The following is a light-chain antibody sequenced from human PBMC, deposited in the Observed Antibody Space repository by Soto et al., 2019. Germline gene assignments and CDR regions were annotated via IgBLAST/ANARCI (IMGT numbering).Light chain of an antibody. CDR2: GAS. CDR3: QHYKNYPWT. CDR1: QDVGRY. Sequence: AIRMTQSPSSLSASAGDRVAIACRASQDVGRYLAWYQQKPGQAPKLLIYGASTLQSGVPSRFSGGGSGTYFPLTISWRHSEDLATYYCQHYKNYPWTFGQGTKVEIK. J-gene: IGKJ1*01. V-gene: IGKV1-8*01.